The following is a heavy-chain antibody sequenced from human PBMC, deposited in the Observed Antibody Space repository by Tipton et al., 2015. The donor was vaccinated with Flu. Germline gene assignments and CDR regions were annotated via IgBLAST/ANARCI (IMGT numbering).Heavy chain of an antibody. CDR1: GGSISSSAYY. D-gene: IGHD6-13*01. V-gene: IGHV4-39*07. J-gene: IGHJ4*02. Sequence: TLSLTCTVSGGSISSSAYYWGWIRQTPGKGLEWIGNIYCSGSTFYNPSLKSRVTISLDKPTNQFSLRLSSVTAADTAIYYCAIDDFGSSWYGYWGQGSLVTVSS. CDR2: IYCSGST. CDR3: AIDDFGSSWYGY.